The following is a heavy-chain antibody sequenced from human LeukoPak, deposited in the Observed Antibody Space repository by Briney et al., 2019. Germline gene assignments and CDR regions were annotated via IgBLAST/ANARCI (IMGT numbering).Heavy chain of an antibody. D-gene: IGHD6-19*01. J-gene: IGHJ4*02. V-gene: IGHV3-30*04. Sequence: PGGSLRLSCAASGFTFSSYAMHWVRQAPGEGLEWVAVISYDGSNKYYADSVKGRFTISRDNSKNTLYLQMNSLRAEDTAVYYCARGIAVAGTLFDYWGQGTLVTVSS. CDR1: GFTFSSYA. CDR3: ARGIAVAGTLFDY. CDR2: ISYDGSNK.